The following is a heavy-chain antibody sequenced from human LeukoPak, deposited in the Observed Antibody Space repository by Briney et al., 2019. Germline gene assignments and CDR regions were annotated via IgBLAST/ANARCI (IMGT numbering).Heavy chain of an antibody. CDR3: TTDWPGEQNSGGIDY. CDR2: IKSKTAARTT. V-gene: IGHV3-15*01. J-gene: IGHJ4*02. Sequence: GGSLRLSCAPAGFTFSSAWINWVSQPPGNGLEWVVRIKSKTAARTTHFAAAVKGRFTISRDDSKSTLYLQMHSLKTEDAGVYYCTTDWPGEQNSGGIDYWGLGTLVTVSS. D-gene: IGHD1/OR15-1a*01. CDR1: GFTFSSAW.